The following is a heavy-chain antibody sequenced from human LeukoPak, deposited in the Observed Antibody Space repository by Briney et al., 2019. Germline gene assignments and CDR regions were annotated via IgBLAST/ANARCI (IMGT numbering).Heavy chain of an antibody. Sequence: PSETLSLTCNVSGGSISSYYWTWVRQPPGQTLQCIGNVYFNGDTDFNPSLTSRVTISVDTSNNQFSLKLSSVTAADTAVYYCARQFGLMRSYRHLDHWGPGILVTVPA. CDR1: GGSISSYY. V-gene: IGHV4-59*08. J-gene: IGHJ4*02. CDR3: ARQFGLMRSYRHLDH. CDR2: VYFNGDT. D-gene: IGHD3/OR15-3a*01.